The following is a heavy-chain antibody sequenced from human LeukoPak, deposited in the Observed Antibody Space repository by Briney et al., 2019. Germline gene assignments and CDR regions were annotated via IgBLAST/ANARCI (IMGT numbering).Heavy chain of an antibody. Sequence: GGSLRLSCAASGFTFSSYGMHWVRQAPGKGLEWVAVIWYDGSNKYYADSVKGRFTISRDNSKNTLYLQMNSLRAEDTAVYCCASSVVVAAHALGYWGQGTLVTVSS. D-gene: IGHD2-15*01. CDR3: ASSVVVAAHALGY. CDR1: GFTFSSYG. J-gene: IGHJ4*02. CDR2: IWYDGSNK. V-gene: IGHV3-33*01.